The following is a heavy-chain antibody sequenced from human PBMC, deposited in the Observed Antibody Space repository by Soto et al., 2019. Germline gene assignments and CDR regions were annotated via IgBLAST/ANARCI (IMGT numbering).Heavy chain of an antibody. CDR3: ASDYGGNSGLDY. D-gene: IGHD4-17*01. J-gene: IGHJ4*02. CDR2: IYYSGST. V-gene: IGHV4-59*01. Sequence: PSETLSLTCTVSGGSISSYYWSWIRQPPGKGLEWIGYIYYSGSTNYNPSLKSRVTISVGTSKNQFSLKLSSVTAADTAVYYCASDYGGNSGLDYWGQGTLVTVS. CDR1: GGSISSYY.